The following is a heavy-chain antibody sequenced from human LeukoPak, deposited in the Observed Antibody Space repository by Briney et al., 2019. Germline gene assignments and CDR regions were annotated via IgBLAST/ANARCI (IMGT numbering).Heavy chain of an antibody. J-gene: IGHJ4*02. V-gene: IGHV4-61*02. D-gene: IGHD5-24*01. Sequence: SQTLSLTCTVSGDSISSGDYYWSWIRQPAGKGLEWIGRISSSGSTNYNPSLKSRVTISVDTSKNQFSLKLSSVTAADTAVYYCARDNRLIDGYNFDYWGQGTLVTVSS. CDR3: ARDNRLIDGYNFDY. CDR1: GDSISSGDYY. CDR2: ISSSGST.